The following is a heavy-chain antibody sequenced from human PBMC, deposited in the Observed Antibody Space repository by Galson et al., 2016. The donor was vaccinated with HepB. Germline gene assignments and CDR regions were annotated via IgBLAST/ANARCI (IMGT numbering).Heavy chain of an antibody. D-gene: IGHD3-9*01. CDR3: ARTYYNFLTGYYRYYFDF. CDR2: IHDSGST. Sequence: TLSLTCTVSGGSIRGGDYYWSWIRQPPGKGLEWIGFIHDSGSTFYNPTLNSRLTISVDRAKNQFPLKLSSVTVADTAVYHCARTYYNFLTGYYRYYFDFWGQGTLVTVSS. J-gene: IGHJ4*02. V-gene: IGHV4-30-4*01. CDR1: GGSIRGGDYY.